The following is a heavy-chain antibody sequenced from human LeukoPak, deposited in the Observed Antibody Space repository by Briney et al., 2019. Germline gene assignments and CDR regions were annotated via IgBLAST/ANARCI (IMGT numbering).Heavy chain of an antibody. Sequence: GGSLRLSCAASGFTFSSYGMHWVRQAPGKGPEWVAVISYDGSNKYYADSVKGRFTISRDNSKNTLYLQMNSLRAEDTAVYYCAKGRAVAGNLAGYWGQGTLVTVSS. D-gene: IGHD6-13*01. CDR1: GFTFSSYG. CDR2: ISYDGSNK. V-gene: IGHV3-30*18. CDR3: AKGRAVAGNLAGY. J-gene: IGHJ4*02.